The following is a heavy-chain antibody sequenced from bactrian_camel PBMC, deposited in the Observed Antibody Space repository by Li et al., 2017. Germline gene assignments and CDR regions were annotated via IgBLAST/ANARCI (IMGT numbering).Heavy chain of an antibody. CDR1: GFTFSTFA. V-gene: IGHV3S40*01. Sequence: QLVESGGGLVQPGGSLRLSCAASGFTFSTFAMSWVRQAPGKGLEWVSHISVGGPRTYYADSVKGRFTISRDNAVNTLYLQLNSLKTEDTAMYYCAKRDFPTAGVGSMTEYKFRGQGTQVTVS. CDR3: AKRDFPTAGVGSMTEYKF. CDR2: ISVGGPRT. J-gene: IGHJ4*01. D-gene: IGHD4*01.